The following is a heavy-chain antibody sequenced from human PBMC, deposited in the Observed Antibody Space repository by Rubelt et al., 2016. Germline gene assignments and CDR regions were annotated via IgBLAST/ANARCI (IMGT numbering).Heavy chain of an antibody. CDR2: ISGSGLGT. Sequence: EVQLLESGGGLVQPGGSLRLSCAASGFTFSSYAMSWVRQAPGKGLEWVSSISGSGLGTYYAAPVTGRFTISRANSKNTLYLQMDSLRAEDAAVFYCAKCNVGGSIYAAFDIWGQGTMVTVSS. V-gene: IGHV3-23*01. J-gene: IGHJ3*02. D-gene: IGHD5/OR15-5a*01. CDR1: GFTFSSYA. CDR3: AKCNVGGSIYAAFDI.